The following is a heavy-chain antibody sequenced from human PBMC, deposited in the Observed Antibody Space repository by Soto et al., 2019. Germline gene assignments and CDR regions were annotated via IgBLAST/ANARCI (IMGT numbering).Heavy chain of an antibody. CDR3: AREDVRVGYGGNSGAFDI. CDR2: INWNGGST. CDR1: GFTFDDYG. J-gene: IGHJ3*02. Sequence: PGGSLRLSCAASGFTFDDYGMSWVRQAPGKGLEWVSGINWNGGSTGYADSVKGRFTISRDNAKNSLYLQMNSLRAEDTALYYYAREDVRVGYGGNSGAFDIWGQGTMVTVSS. D-gene: IGHD4-17*01. V-gene: IGHV3-20*04.